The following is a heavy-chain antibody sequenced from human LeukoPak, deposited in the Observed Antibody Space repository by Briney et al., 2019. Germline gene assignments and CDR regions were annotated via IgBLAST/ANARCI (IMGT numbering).Heavy chain of an antibody. D-gene: IGHD6-19*01. Sequence: GGSLRLSCAASAFTFSNYAMSWVRQAPGKGLEWVSAISGSGGSTYYADSVKGRFTISRDNSKNTLYLQMNSLRAEDTAVYYCSKDSYSSDWYYFDYWGQGTLVTVSS. CDR3: SKDSYSSDWYYFDY. CDR1: AFTFSNYA. CDR2: ISGSGGST. J-gene: IGHJ4*02. V-gene: IGHV3-23*01.